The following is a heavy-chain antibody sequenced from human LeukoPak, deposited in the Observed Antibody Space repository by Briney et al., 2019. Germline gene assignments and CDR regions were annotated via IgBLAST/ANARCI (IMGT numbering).Heavy chain of an antibody. D-gene: IGHD3-3*01. CDR1: GGSFSGYY. V-gene: IGHV4-34*01. CDR3: ARKGRFAFDI. Sequence: SETLSLTCAVYGGSFSGYYWSWIRQPPGKGLEWIGEINHSGSTNYNPSLKSRVTISVDTSKNQFSLKLSSVTAADTAVYYCARKGRFAFDIWGQGTMVTVSS. CDR2: INHSGST. J-gene: IGHJ3*02.